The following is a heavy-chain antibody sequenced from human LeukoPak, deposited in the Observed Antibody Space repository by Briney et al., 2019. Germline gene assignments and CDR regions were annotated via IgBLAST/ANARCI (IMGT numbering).Heavy chain of an antibody. CDR3: ARAPYYDFWSGYYQLYYYYYGMDV. CDR1: GYTFTGYY. CDR2: INPNSGGT. J-gene: IGHJ6*02. Sequence: GASVKVSCKASGYTFTGYYMHWVRQVPGQGLEWMGWINPNSGGTNYAQKFQGRVTMTRDTSISTAYMELSRLRSDDTAVYYCARAPYYDFWSGYYQLYYYYYGMDVWGQGTTVTVSS. V-gene: IGHV1-2*02. D-gene: IGHD3-3*01.